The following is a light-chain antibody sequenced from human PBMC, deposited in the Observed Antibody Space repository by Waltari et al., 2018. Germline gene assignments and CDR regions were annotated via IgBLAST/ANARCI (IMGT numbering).Light chain of an antibody. CDR1: KLVYNR. V-gene: IGLV3-21*04. Sequence: SYVFTQPPSVSVAPGETARITCGGDKLVYNRLHWYQQRPGQAPVLVIFYDHDRPSGIPERFSGSKSGNTATLTIIRVEAGDAADYYCQVWDSSTDHSWVFGGGTRLTVL. CDR2: YDH. J-gene: IGLJ3*02. CDR3: QVWDSSTDHSWV.